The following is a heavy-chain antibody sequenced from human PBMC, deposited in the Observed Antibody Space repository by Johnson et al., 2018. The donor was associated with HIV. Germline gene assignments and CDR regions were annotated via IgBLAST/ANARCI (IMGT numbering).Heavy chain of an antibody. J-gene: IGHJ3*01. D-gene: IGHD3-10*01. Sequence: EVRLVESGGGLVQPGGSLRLSCAASGFTFSTYTLHWVRQAPGKGLEYVSDISSNGGSTDYANSVKGRFTISRDNSKKTLYLQMGSLRVEDTAVYFCAREGTTNYGEALDVWGQGTMVTVSS. CDR2: ISSNGGST. V-gene: IGHV3-64*01. CDR1: GFTFSTYT. CDR3: AREGTTNYGEALDV.